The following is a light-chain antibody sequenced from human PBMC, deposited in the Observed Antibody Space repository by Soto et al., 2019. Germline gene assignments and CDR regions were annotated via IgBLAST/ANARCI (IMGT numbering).Light chain of an antibody. CDR1: QSVSSY. V-gene: IGKV3-11*01. J-gene: IGKJ1*01. CDR3: QQRSNWPPWT. CDR2: DAS. Sequence: EIVLTQSPGTLSLSAGERATLSWGASQSVSSYLAWYQQKPGQAPRLLIYDASNRATGIPARFSGSGSGTDFTLTISSLEPEDFAVYYCQQRSNWPPWTFGQGTKVDIK.